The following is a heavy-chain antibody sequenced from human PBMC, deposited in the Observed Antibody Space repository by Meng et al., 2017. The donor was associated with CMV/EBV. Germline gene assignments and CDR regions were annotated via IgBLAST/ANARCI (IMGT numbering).Heavy chain of an antibody. V-gene: IGHV3-23*01. CDR3: AKVGAVAGSYESPFGY. CDR1: GFTFSSYA. D-gene: IGHD1-26*01. CDR2: ISGSGGST. Sequence: LKISCAASGFTFSSYAMSWVRQAPGKGLEWVSAISGSGGSTYYADSVKGRFTISRDNSKNTLYLQMNSLRAEDTAVYYCAKVGAVAGSYESPFGYWGQGTLVTVSS. J-gene: IGHJ4*02.